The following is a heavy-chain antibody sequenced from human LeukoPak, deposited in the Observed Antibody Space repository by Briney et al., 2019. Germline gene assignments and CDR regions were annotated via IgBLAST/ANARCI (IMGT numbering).Heavy chain of an antibody. Sequence: SETLSLTCAVYGGSFSGYYWSWIRQPPTKGLEWIGEINHSGSTNYNPSLKSRVTISLDTSKNQFSLRLTSVTAADTAVYYCAARSIHTLFGVINDYWGQGTLVTVSS. J-gene: IGHJ4*02. CDR3: AARSIHTLFGVINDY. CDR2: INHSGST. V-gene: IGHV4-34*01. CDR1: GGSFSGYY. D-gene: IGHD3-3*01.